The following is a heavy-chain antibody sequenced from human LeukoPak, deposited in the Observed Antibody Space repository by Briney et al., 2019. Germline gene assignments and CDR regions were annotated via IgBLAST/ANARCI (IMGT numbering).Heavy chain of an antibody. Sequence: ASVKVSCKASGYTFTGYCMHWVRQAPGQGLEWMGRINPNSGGTNYAQKFQDRVTMTRSTSISTAYMELSSLRSDDTAVYYCARGPPNWGYDYWGPGTLVTVSS. V-gene: IGHV1-2*06. D-gene: IGHD7-27*01. CDR3: ARGPPNWGYDY. CDR2: INPNSGGT. J-gene: IGHJ4*02. CDR1: GYTFTGYC.